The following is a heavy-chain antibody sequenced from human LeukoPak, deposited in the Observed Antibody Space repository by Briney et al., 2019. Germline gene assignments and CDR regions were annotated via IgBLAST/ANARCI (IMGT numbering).Heavy chain of an antibody. Sequence: GGSLRLSCAASGLTFSNYGMHWVRQAPGKGLEWVAFVRYDGSDKYYADSVKGRFTISRDSSENTLFLQMNSLRAEDTAVYYCAKDRGYFDYWGQGTLVTVSS. CDR2: VRYDGSDK. CDR3: AKDRGYFDY. CDR1: GLTFSNYG. V-gene: IGHV3-30*02. J-gene: IGHJ4*02.